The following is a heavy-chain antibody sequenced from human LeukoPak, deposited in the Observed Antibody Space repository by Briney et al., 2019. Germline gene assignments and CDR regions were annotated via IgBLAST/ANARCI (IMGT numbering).Heavy chain of an antibody. J-gene: IGHJ4*02. D-gene: IGHD6-13*01. Sequence: LAGGSLRLSCAVSGFTFSNYWMTWVRQAPGKGLEWVANIKQDGSEEYYVDSVKGRFTISRDNAKSSLYLQMNSLRVEDTAVYYCARDLSSRDAYWGQGTPVTVSS. CDR1: GFTFSNYW. V-gene: IGHV3-7*03. CDR2: IKQDGSEE. CDR3: ARDLSSRDAY.